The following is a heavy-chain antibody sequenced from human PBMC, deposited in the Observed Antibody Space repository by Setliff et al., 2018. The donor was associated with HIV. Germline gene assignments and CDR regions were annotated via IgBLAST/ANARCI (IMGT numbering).Heavy chain of an antibody. D-gene: IGHD2-15*01. J-gene: IGHJ3*02. Sequence: ASVKVSCKASGYSFTNYGISWVRQAPGQGLEWMGWISYYNDNTNYALNLQGRVTMTTDTSTSTAYMELRSLRSDDTAVYYCARDDVGYCSGGSCYHLFDTFDIWGQGTVVTVSS. CDR2: ISYYNDNT. CDR1: GYSFTNYG. CDR3: ARDDVGYCSGGSCYHLFDTFDI. V-gene: IGHV1-18*01.